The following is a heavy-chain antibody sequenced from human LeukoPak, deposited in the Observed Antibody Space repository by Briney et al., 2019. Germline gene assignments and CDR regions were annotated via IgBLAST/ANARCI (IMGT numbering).Heavy chain of an antibody. CDR3: ARDVYYDSSGYYDY. CDR1: GHTFTSYG. V-gene: IGHV1-18*01. Sequence: ASVKVSCKASGHTFTSYGISWVRQAPGQGLEWMGWISAYNGNTNYAQKLQGRVTMTTDTSTSTAYMELRSLGSDDTAVYYCARDVYYDSSGYYDYWGQGTLVTVSS. D-gene: IGHD3-22*01. CDR2: ISAYNGNT. J-gene: IGHJ4*02.